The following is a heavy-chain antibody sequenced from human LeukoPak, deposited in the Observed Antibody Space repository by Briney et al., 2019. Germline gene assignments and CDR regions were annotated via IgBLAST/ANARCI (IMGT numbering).Heavy chain of an antibody. D-gene: IGHD3-10*01. V-gene: IGHV3-33*01. CDR3: ARGAEFGESEYFFDY. Sequence: GGSLRLSCAASECTFNIYGMHWVRQAPGKGLEWVAIIWYDGNYKYYADSVKGRFTISRDNSKNTLYLQMNSLRAEDTAVYYCARGAEFGESEYFFDYWGQGALVTVSS. CDR1: ECTFNIYG. CDR2: IWYDGNYK. J-gene: IGHJ4*02.